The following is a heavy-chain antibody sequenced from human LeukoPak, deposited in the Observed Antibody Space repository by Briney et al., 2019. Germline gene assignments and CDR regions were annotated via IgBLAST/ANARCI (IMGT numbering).Heavy chain of an antibody. D-gene: IGHD2-2*01. Sequence: SETLSLTCTVSGGSISSYYWSWIRQPPGKGLEWIGYVYYSGSTNYNPSLKSRVTISVDTSKNQFSLKLSSVIAADTAVYYCARTTEGYCSSASCFGFSYSYYMDVWGKGTTVTISS. V-gene: IGHV4-59*01. CDR2: VYYSGST. CDR3: ARTTEGYCSSASCFGFSYSYYMDV. CDR1: GGSISSYY. J-gene: IGHJ6*03.